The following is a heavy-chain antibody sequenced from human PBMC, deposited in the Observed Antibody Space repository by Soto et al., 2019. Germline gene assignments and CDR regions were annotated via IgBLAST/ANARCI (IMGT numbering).Heavy chain of an antibody. CDR2: IYYSGST. V-gene: IGHV4-39*01. Sequence: QLQLQESGPGLVKPSETLSLTCTVSGGSISSSSYYWGWIRQPPGKGLEWIGSIYYSGSTYYTPSLKSRVTISVDTSKNQFSLKLSSVTAADTAVYYCARRIYDSYYFDYWGQGTLVTVSS. D-gene: IGHD3-16*01. J-gene: IGHJ4*02. CDR1: GGSISSSSYY. CDR3: ARRIYDSYYFDY.